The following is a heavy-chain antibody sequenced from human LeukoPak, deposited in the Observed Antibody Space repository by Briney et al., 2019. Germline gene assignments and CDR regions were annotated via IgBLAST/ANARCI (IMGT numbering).Heavy chain of an antibody. CDR2: IYYSGST. J-gene: IGHJ6*03. D-gene: IGHD2-15*01. V-gene: IGHV4-59*08. CDR3: ARVVNCSGGSCYTPDYYMDV. Sequence: PSETLSLTCTVSGGSISSYYWSWIRQPPGKGLEWIGYIYYSGSTNYNPSLKSRVTISVDTSKNQFSLKLSSVTAADTAVYYCARVVNCSGGSCYTPDYYMDVWGKGTTVTVSS. CDR1: GGSISSYY.